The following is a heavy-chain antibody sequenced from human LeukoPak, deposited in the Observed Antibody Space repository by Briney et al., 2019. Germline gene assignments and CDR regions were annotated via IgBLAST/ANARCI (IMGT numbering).Heavy chain of an antibody. D-gene: IGHD3-3*01. J-gene: IGHJ5*02. Sequence: PSETLSLTCAVYGGSFSGYYWSWIRQPPGKGLEWIGEINHSGSTNYNPSLKSRVTISVDTSKNQFSQKLSSVTAADTAVYYCARGRRYDFWSGPNWFDPWGQGTLVTVSS. CDR2: INHSGST. CDR1: GGSFSGYY. V-gene: IGHV4-34*01. CDR3: ARGRRYDFWSGPNWFDP.